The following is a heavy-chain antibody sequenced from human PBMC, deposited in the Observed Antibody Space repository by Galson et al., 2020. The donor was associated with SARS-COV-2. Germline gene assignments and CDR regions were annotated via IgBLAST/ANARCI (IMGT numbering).Heavy chain of an antibody. Sequence: GESLKLSCAASGFTFSSYNMNWVRQAPGKGLEWVSFITSSSTTYYADSAKGRFTISRDNAKNSLYLQMSGLRDDDTALYYCSRGLSSSWPFSDFWGQGALVTVSS. J-gene: IGHJ4*02. D-gene: IGHD6-13*01. CDR2: ITSSSTT. CDR3: SRGLSSSWPFSDF. V-gene: IGHV3-48*02. CDR1: GFTFSSYN.